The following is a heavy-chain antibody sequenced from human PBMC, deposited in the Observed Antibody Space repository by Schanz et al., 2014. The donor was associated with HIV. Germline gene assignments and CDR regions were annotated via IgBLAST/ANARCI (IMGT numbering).Heavy chain of an antibody. Sequence: EVQLVETGGGLLQPGGSLRLSCAASGFSVSVNYMTWVRQAPGKGLEWVSVIYSGGNTYYADSVKGRFTISRDNSKNMLYLQTNSLRAEDTAVYYCASRTYYYASERYFLGDGMDVWGQGTTVTVSS. CDR1: GFSVSVNY. J-gene: IGHJ6*02. CDR3: ASRTYYYASERYFLGDGMDV. V-gene: IGHV3-53*02. D-gene: IGHD3-10*01. CDR2: IYSGGNT.